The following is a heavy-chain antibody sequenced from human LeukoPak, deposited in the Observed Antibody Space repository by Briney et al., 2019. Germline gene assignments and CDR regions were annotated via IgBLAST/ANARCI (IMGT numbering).Heavy chain of an antibody. V-gene: IGHV3-7*01. CDR2: IKEDASEK. J-gene: IGHJ4*02. CDR3: ARVGYLGGY. D-gene: IGHD5-18*01. Sequence: PGGSLRLSCVVSRFTFSSYWMSWVRQAPGKGLEWVANIKEDASEKYYVDSVKGRFTISRDNAKNSLYLQMNSLRAEDAAVYYCARVGYLGGYWGQGTLVTISS. CDR1: RFTFSSYW.